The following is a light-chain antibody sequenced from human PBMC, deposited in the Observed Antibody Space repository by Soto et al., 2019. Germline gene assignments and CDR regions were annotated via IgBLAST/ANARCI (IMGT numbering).Light chain of an antibody. CDR3: QHRSSWPLT. CDR2: DAS. V-gene: IGKV3-11*01. Sequence: EIVLTQSPATLSLSPGERATLSCRASQSVSSYLAWYQQKPGQAPRLLIYDASKRSTGIPARFSGSGSGTDFTLTISSLEPEDFAVYYCQHRSSWPLTFGGGTNVEIK. J-gene: IGKJ4*01. CDR1: QSVSSY.